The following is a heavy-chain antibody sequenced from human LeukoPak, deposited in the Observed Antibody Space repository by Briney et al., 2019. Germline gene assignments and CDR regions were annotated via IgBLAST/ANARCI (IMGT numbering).Heavy chain of an antibody. CDR2: KKQDGSEK. V-gene: IGHV3-7*01. Sequence: GGSLRLSCAASGFTFRSHCMSWVRQAPGKGLEWVANKKQDGSEKYYVDSEKGRFTISRDNAKNSLYLQMNSLRAEDTAVYCARTDSSIAARLSRSSIFNYYYYMDVWGKGTTVTVSS. D-gene: IGHD6-6*01. CDR1: GFTFRSHC. CDR3: ARTDSSIAARLSRSSIFNYYYYMDV. J-gene: IGHJ6*03.